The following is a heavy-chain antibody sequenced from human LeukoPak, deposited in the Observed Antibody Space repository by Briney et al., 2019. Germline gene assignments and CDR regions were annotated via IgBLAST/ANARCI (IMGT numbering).Heavy chain of an antibody. V-gene: IGHV3-23*01. J-gene: IGHJ5*02. CDR2: ISGSGGST. D-gene: IGHD3-10*01. CDR1: GFTFSSYA. CDR3: AKISGVGSGSYYWFDP. Sequence: GGSLRLSCAASGFTFSSYAMSWVRQAPGKGLEWVSAISGSGGSTYYADSVKGRFTISRDNSKNTLYLQTNSLRAEDTAVYYCAKISGVGSGSYYWFDPWGQGTLVTVSS.